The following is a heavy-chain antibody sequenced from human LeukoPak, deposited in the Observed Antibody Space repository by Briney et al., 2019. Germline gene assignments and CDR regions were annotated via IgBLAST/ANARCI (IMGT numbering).Heavy chain of an antibody. Sequence: GGSLRLSCAASDFALSSFWMHWVRQAPGEGLVWVSRINTDGSDTGHADSVKGRFTISRDNDKNTLYLQMNSLRAEDTAVYYCARVSPNWLDPWGQGTLVTVSS. CDR3: ARVSPNWLDP. CDR1: DFALSSFW. V-gene: IGHV3-74*01. CDR2: INTDGSDT. J-gene: IGHJ5*02.